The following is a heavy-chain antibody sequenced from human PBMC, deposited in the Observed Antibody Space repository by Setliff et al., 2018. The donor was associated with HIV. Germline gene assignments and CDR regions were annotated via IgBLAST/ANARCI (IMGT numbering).Heavy chain of an antibody. CDR2: IHSSGST. D-gene: IGHD2-21*02. J-gene: IGHJ4*02. V-gene: IGHV4-4*09. Sequence: SETLSLTCVVFGGSFSGYYWSWIRQPPGKGPEWIGYIHSSGSTIYNPSLKSRITISLDTSKEQFSLELSSATAADTAVYYCATLDHSGGNFLAYWGQGSLVTVSS. CDR3: ATLDHSGGNFLAY. CDR1: GGSFSGYY.